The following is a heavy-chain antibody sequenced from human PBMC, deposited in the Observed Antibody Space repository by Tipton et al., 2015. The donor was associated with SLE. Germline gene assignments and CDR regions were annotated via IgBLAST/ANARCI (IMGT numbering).Heavy chain of an antibody. CDR2: INQDGSEK. CDR3: ARDRPNWGYYYYGLDV. J-gene: IGHJ6*02. D-gene: IGHD7-27*01. Sequence: SLRLSCAASGFTFSNHWMSWVRQAPGKGLEWVANINQDGSEKYHVDSVKGRFTISRDNAKNSLYLQMNSLRVEDTAVYYCARDRPNWGYYYYGLDVWGQGTTVTVS. V-gene: IGHV3-7*01. CDR1: GFTFSNHW.